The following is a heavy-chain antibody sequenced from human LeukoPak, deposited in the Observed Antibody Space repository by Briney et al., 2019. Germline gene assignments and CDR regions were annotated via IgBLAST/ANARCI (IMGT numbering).Heavy chain of an antibody. Sequence: GASVKVSCKASGYTFTSYYMHWVRQAPGQGLEWMGIINPSGGSTSYAQKFQGRVTITTDESTSTAYMELSSLRSEDTAVYYCARAPHPGTVAPFDYWGQGTLVTVSS. CDR1: GYTFTSYY. J-gene: IGHJ4*02. CDR3: ARAPHPGTVAPFDY. D-gene: IGHD4-23*01. V-gene: IGHV1-46*01. CDR2: INPSGGST.